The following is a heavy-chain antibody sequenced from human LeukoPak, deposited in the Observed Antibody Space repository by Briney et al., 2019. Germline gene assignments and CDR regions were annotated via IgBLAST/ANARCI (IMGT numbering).Heavy chain of an antibody. Sequence: GGSLRLSCAASGFTVSSNYMSWVRQAPGKGLEWVSVIYSGGSTYYADSVKGRFTISRDNSKNTLYLQMNSLRAEDTAVYYCAREPVRGAIDYWGQGTLVTVSS. V-gene: IGHV3-53*01. J-gene: IGHJ4*02. D-gene: IGHD3-10*01. CDR1: GFTVSSNY. CDR2: IYSGGST. CDR3: AREPVRGAIDY.